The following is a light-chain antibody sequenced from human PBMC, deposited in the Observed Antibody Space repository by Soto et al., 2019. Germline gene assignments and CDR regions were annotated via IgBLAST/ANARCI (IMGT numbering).Light chain of an antibody. CDR3: QQYNNWPPN. CDR2: AAS. Sequence: EIVMTQSPATLSVSPGERATLSCRASQSVTSNFAWYQQKPGQAPRLLIYAASTRATGIPARFSGSGSGTEFTLTISILQSEDFAVYYCQQYNNWPPNFGGGTKVEIK. CDR1: QSVTSN. V-gene: IGKV3-15*01. J-gene: IGKJ4*01.